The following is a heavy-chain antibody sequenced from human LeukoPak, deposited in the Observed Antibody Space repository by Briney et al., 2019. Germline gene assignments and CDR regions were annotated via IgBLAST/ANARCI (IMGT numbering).Heavy chain of an antibody. J-gene: IGHJ4*02. D-gene: IGHD6-19*01. V-gene: IGHV3-23*01. CDR3: ARASVAGMAFFDY. Sequence: GGSLRLSCAASGFTFTNYAMSWVRQAPGKGLEWVSSISGSGSSKYFADSVKGRITISRDNSKNTLYVQMNSLRAEDTAVYYCARASVAGMAFFDYWGQGTLVTVSS. CDR1: GFTFTNYA. CDR2: ISGSGSSK.